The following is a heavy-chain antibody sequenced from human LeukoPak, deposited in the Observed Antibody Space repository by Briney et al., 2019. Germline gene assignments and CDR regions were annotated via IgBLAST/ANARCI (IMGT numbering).Heavy chain of an antibody. J-gene: IGHJ4*02. D-gene: IGHD3-3*01. CDR3: ARSPFLEWLLSFFDY. CDR2: ISAYNGNT. V-gene: IGHV1-18*01. CDR1: GYTFTSYG. Sequence: ASVKVSCKASGYTFTSYGISWVRQAPGQGLEWMGWISAYNGNTNYAQKLQGRVTMTTDTSTSTAYMEMRSLRYADTAVYYCARSPFLEWLLSFFDYWGQGTLVTVSS.